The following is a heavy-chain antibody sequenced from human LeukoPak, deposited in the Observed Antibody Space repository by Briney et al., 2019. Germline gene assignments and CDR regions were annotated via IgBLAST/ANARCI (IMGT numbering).Heavy chain of an antibody. CDR3: VKDLPYDSSGYYYHFDY. D-gene: IGHD3-22*01. Sequence: GRSLRLSCSASGFTFSSYAMHWVRQAPGKGLEYVSAISSNGGSTYYADSVKGRFTISRDNSKNTLYLQMSSLRAEDTAVYYCVKDLPYDSSGYYYHFDYWGQGTLVTVSS. V-gene: IGHV3-64D*09. CDR1: GFTFSSYA. J-gene: IGHJ4*02. CDR2: ISSNGGST.